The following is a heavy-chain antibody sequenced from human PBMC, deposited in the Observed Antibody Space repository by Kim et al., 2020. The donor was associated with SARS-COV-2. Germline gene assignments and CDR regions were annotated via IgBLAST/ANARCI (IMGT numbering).Heavy chain of an antibody. CDR3: AGIRGSGTYSTY. D-gene: IGHD1-26*01. V-gene: IGHV3-74*01. J-gene: IGHJ4*02. Sequence: NYADSVKGRVTICRDKAKNTLYLQMNSLRVEDTAVYYWAGIRGSGTYSTYWGQGTLVTVSS.